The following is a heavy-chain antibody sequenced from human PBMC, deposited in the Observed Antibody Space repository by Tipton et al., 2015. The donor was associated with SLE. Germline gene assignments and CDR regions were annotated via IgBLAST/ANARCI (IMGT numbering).Heavy chain of an antibody. D-gene: IGHD1/OR15-1a*01. CDR2: SHQSGTT. J-gene: IGHJ6*03. CDR3: ARGTGGTTNYQFLTPYYYYYYMDV. V-gene: IGHV4-34*01. Sequence: LRLSCVASGFTFNNYATSWVRQAPGKGLEWIGESHQSGTTNYHPSFKSRVTISVDTSKNQFSLRLSSVTAADTAVYFCARGTGGTTNYQFLTPYYYYYYMDVWGKGTTVTVSS. CDR1: GFTFNNYA.